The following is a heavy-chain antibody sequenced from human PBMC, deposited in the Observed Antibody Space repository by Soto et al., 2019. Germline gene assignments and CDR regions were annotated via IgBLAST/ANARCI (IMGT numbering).Heavy chain of an antibody. J-gene: IGHJ4*02. D-gene: IGHD2-15*01. CDR1: GFSLSTGGVG. CDR2: IYWDDDK. V-gene: IGHV2-5*02. Sequence: QITLKESGPTLVKPTQTLTLTCTFSGFSLSTGGVGVGWIRQPPGKALEWLALIYWDDDKRYTPSLQNRLTITKTSYNQLVLTMTNMHPVDTATYYCAHRNVEVVAESTNTFDYWGQGTLVTVSS. CDR3: AHRNVEVVAESTNTFDY.